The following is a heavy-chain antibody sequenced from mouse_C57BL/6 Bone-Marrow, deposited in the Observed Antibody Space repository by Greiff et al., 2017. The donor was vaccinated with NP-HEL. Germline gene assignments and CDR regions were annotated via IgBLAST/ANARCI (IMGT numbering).Heavy chain of an antibody. CDR1: GFTFSDYY. CDR3: ATAQATGGYYFDY. Sequence: EVKVVESEGGLVQPGSSMKLSCTASGFTFSDYYMAWVRQVPEKGLEWVANINYDGSSTYYLDSLKSRFIISRDNAKNILYLQMSSLKSEDTATYYCATAQATGGYYFDYWGQGTTLTVSS. D-gene: IGHD3-2*02. V-gene: IGHV5-16*01. CDR2: INYDGSST. J-gene: IGHJ2*01.